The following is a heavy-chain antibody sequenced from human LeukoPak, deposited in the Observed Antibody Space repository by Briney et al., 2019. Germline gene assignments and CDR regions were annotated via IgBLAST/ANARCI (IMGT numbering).Heavy chain of an antibody. CDR1: GFTFSSYV. Sequence: GGSLGLSCAASGFTFSSYVMHWVRQAPGKGLEWVAVISQDGSTIYYADSVRGRFSISRDNSQNTLYLQMNSLTADDSTLYHCAREALSATYFDYWGQGTLVTVSS. D-gene: IGHD2-15*01. V-gene: IGHV3-30-3*01. CDR3: AREALSATYFDY. J-gene: IGHJ4*02. CDR2: ISQDGSTI.